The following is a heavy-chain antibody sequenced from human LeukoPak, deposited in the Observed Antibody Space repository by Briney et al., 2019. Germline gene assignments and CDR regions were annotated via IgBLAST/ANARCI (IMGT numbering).Heavy chain of an antibody. CDR2: INHIGST. J-gene: IGHJ4*02. CDR3: ARGDKLRSQGIPVAGTHYFDY. D-gene: IGHD6-19*01. CDR1: GGSFSGYS. V-gene: IGHV4-34*01. Sequence: PSETLSLTCAVYGGSFSGYSWNWIRQPPGKGLEWIGEINHIGSTNYNPSLKSRVTMSVDTSKNQFSLKLSSVTAADTAVYYCARGDKLRSQGIPVAGTHYFDYWGQGTLVTVSS.